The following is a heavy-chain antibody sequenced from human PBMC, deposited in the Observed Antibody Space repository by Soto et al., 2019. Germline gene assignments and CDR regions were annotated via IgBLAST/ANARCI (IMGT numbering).Heavy chain of an antibody. V-gene: IGHV1-69*01. Sequence: QVQLVQSGADVKKPGSSVKVSCKTSGGSFGSAAISWVRQAPAQGLEWMGEIIPVFDKANYAQNFQGRLTITADELTGTVLRAFISLRSGDTAVYFCARLRRDCGAAVALWGLGTFVNVSS. CDR2: IIPVFDKA. CDR1: GGSFGSAA. CDR3: ARLRRDCGAAVAL. J-gene: IGHJ3*01. D-gene: IGHD2-21*01.